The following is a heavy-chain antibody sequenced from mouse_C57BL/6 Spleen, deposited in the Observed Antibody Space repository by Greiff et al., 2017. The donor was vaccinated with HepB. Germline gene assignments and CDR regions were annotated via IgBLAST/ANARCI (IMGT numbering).Heavy chain of an antibody. Sequence: QVQLQQPGAELVMPGASVKLSCKASGYTFTSYWMHWVKQRPGQGLEWIGEIDPSDSYTNYNQKFKGKSTLTVDKSSSTAYMQLSSLTSEDSAVYYCARKDYGSSFDSWGQGTTLTVSS. J-gene: IGHJ2*01. V-gene: IGHV1-69*01. D-gene: IGHD1-1*01. CDR3: ARKDYGSSFDS. CDR2: IDPSDSYT. CDR1: GYTFTSYW.